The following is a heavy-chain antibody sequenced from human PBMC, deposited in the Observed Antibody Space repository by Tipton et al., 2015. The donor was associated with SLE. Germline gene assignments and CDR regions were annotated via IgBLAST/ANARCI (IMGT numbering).Heavy chain of an antibody. CDR1: GYSFPNFW. Sequence: QSGAEVKKSGESLKISCKGSGYSFPNFWIGWVRQMPGKGLEWMGITYPADSKTTYSPSFQGQVTISADKSISTPYLHWSSLKASDTAMYFCARHRCSSGCHQDYWGQGTLLTVSS. V-gene: IGHV5-51*01. CDR2: TYPADSKT. CDR3: ARHRCSSGCHQDY. J-gene: IGHJ4*02. D-gene: IGHD6-19*01.